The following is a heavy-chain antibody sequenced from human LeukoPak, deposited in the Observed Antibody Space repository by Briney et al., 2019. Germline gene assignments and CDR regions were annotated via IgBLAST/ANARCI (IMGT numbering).Heavy chain of an antibody. J-gene: IGHJ4*02. CDR1: GYTFIEYY. D-gene: IGHD6-13*01. CDR3: ARGQLGPTSAPFDS. Sequence: ASVKVSCKTSGYTFIEYYLLWVRQTPGQAFEYMGIVNPAGGSTSYHHNFQGRVTMTREAPTTTIYMELRNLTSDDTAVYYCARGQLGPTSAPFDSWGQGTLVTVSS. V-gene: IGHV1-46*01. CDR2: VNPAGGST.